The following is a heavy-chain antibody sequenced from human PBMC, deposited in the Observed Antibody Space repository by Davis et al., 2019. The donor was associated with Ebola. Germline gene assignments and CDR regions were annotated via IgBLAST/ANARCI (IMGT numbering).Heavy chain of an antibody. V-gene: IGHV4-34*01. CDR2: INHSGST. D-gene: IGHD3-9*01. CDR1: GGSFSGYY. Sequence: PSETLSLTCAVYGGSFSGYYWSWIRQPPGKGLEWIGEINHSGSTNYNPSLKSRVTISVDTSKNQFSLKLSSVTAADTAVYYCARGGVYYDILTGYYNNYYYMDVWGKGTTVTVSS. CDR3: ARGGVYYDILTGYYNNYYYMDV. J-gene: IGHJ6*03.